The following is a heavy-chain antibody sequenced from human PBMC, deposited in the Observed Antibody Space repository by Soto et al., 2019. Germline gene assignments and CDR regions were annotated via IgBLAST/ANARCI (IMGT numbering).Heavy chain of an antibody. V-gene: IGHV3-74*01. CDR1: GFTFSSYW. CDR3: AREARYFDWLLSGYYGMDV. CDR2: INSDGSST. Sequence: GGSLRLSCAASGFTFSSYWMHWVRQAPGKGLVWVSRINSDGSSTSYADSVKGRFTISRDNAKNTLYLQMNSLRAEDTAVYYCAREARYFDWLLSGYYGMDVWGQGTTVTVS. D-gene: IGHD3-9*01. J-gene: IGHJ6*02.